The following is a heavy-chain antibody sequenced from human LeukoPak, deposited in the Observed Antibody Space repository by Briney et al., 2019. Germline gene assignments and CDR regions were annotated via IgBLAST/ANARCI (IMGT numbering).Heavy chain of an antibody. J-gene: IGHJ6*03. D-gene: IGHD5-24*01. CDR1: GGSFSGYY. V-gene: IGHV4-34*01. CDR2: INHSGST. Sequence: SETLSLTCAVYGGSFSGYYWSWIRQPPGKGLEWMVEINHSGSTNYNPSLKSRVTISVDTSKNQFSLKLSSVTAADTAVYYCAREMATNYYYYYMDVWGKGTTVTVSS. CDR3: AREMATNYYYYYMDV.